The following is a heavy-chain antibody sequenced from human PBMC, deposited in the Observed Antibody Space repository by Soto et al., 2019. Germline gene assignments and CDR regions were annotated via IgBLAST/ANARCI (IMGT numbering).Heavy chain of an antibody. CDR3: ARDSSVGATPTPGLYGMDV. Sequence: SETLSLTCTVSGGSISSYYWSWIRQPPGKGLEWIGYIYYSGSTNYNPSLKSRVTISVDTSKNQFSLKLSSVTAADTAVYYCARDSSVGATPTPGLYGMDVWGQGTTVTSP. J-gene: IGHJ6*02. V-gene: IGHV4-59*01. CDR1: GGSISSYY. CDR2: IYYSGST. D-gene: IGHD1-26*01.